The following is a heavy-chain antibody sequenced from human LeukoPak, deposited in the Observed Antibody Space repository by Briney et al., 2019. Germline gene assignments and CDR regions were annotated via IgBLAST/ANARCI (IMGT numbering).Heavy chain of an antibody. D-gene: IGHD4-17*01. CDR3: ARGLRRGDY. CDR2: ISSSSSYI. Sequence: GGSLRLSCAASGFTFSDYSMSRVRQAPGKGLEWVSSISSSSSYIYYADSVKGRFTISRDNAKVSLYLEMNSLRAEDTAVYYCARGLRRGDYWGQGTLVTVSS. CDR1: GFTFSDYS. V-gene: IGHV3-21*01. J-gene: IGHJ4*02.